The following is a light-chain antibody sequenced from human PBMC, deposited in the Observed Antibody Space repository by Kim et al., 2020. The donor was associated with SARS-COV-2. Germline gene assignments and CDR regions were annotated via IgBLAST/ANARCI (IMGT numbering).Light chain of an antibody. J-gene: IGLJ3*02. CDR3: AAWDDSLNGWV. CDR2: SNN. Sequence: QSVLTQPPSASGTPGQRVTISCSGSSYNIGSNTINWYQQLPGTAPKLLIYSNNQRPSGVPDRFSDSKSGTSASLAISGLQSEDEADYYCAAWDDSLNGWVFGGGTQLTVL. V-gene: IGLV1-44*01. CDR1: SYNIGSNT.